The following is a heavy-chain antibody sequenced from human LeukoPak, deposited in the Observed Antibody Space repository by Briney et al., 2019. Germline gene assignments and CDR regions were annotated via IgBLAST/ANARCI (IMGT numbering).Heavy chain of an antibody. CDR2: ITNGGSTI. CDR1: GFTFSDYN. CDR3: AGSRGLSGGGLHV. D-gene: IGHD4-23*01. J-gene: IGHJ6*01. Sequence: PGGSLRLSCAASGFTFSDYNMNWVRQAPGKGLEWVSYITNGGSTIHHADSVKGRFTISRDNAKKTLYPQMNSLRAEETAVYYCAGSRGLSGGGLHVWGQGNRVTVSS. V-gene: IGHV3-11*01.